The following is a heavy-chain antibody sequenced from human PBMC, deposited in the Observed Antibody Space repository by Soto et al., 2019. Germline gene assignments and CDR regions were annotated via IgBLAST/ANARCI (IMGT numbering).Heavy chain of an antibody. D-gene: IGHD3-10*01. J-gene: IGHJ6*02. CDR3: ATDYYGSGTYPYYHYGMDV. V-gene: IGHV1-46*01. CDR1: GYTFTSYY. Sequence: ASVKVSCKASGYTFTSYYMHCVRQAPGQVLEWMGIINPSGGRTTYAQKFQGRVTVTRDTSTSTVYMELNSLRSEDTAVYYCATDYYGSGTYPYYHYGMDVWGQGTTVTVSS. CDR2: INPSGGRT.